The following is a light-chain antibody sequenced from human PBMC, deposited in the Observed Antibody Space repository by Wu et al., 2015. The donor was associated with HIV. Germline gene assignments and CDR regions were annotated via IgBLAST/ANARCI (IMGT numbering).Light chain of an antibody. CDR3: QHYNSYST. V-gene: IGKV1-5*03. Sequence: DIQMTQSPSTLSASVGDRVTITCRTSQSIDIWLAWYQQKLGKAPKLLIYKASRLENGVPSRFSGSGSGTEFTLTISGLQPDDSATYYCQHYNSYSTFGQGTKVEIK. CDR1: QSIDIW. CDR2: KAS. J-gene: IGKJ1*01.